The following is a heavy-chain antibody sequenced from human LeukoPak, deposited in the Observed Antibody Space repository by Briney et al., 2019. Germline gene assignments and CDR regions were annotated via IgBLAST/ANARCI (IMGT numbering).Heavy chain of an antibody. D-gene: IGHD3-10*01. Sequence: SVKVSCKASGGTFSSYAISWVRQAPGQGLEWMGGIIPIFGTANYAQKFQGRVTITADESTSTAYMELSSLRSEDTAVYYCATDGANYYGSGSYNAFDIWGQGTMVTVSS. J-gene: IGHJ3*02. CDR2: IIPIFGTA. CDR1: GGTFSSYA. CDR3: ATDGANYYGSGSYNAFDI. V-gene: IGHV1-69*13.